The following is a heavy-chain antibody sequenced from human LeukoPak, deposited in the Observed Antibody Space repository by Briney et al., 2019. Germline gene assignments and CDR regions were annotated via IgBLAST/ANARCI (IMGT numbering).Heavy chain of an antibody. CDR2: ISYDGSNK. CDR3: ARVPNRYCSSTSCYHWFDP. CDR1: GFTFSSYA. J-gene: IGHJ5*02. Sequence: GRSLRLSCAASGFTFSSYAMHWVRQAPGKGLEWVAVISYDGSNKHYADSVKGRFTISRDNSKNTLYLQMNSLRAEDTAVYYCARVPNRYCSSTSCYHWFDPWGQGTLVTVSS. D-gene: IGHD2-2*01. V-gene: IGHV3-30-3*01.